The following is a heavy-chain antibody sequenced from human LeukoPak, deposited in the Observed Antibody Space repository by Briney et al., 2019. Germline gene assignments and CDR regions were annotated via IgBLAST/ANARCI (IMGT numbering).Heavy chain of an antibody. CDR3: ARARQERITISGDTYRYFDL. D-gene: IGHD3-3*01. Sequence: GGSLRLSCAASGFTFSSYWMSWIRQAPGKGLEWVSYISSSGSTIYYADSVKGRFTISRDNAKNSLYLQMNSLRAEDTAVYYCARARQERITISGDTYRYFDLWGRGTLVTVSS. CDR2: ISSSGSTI. V-gene: IGHV3-11*01. CDR1: GFTFSSYW. J-gene: IGHJ2*01.